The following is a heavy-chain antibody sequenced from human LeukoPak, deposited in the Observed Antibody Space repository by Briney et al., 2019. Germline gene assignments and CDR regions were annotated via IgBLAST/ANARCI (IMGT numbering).Heavy chain of an antibody. Sequence: SETLSLTCTVSGGSISSYYWSWIRQPPGKGLEWIGDINYSGMTNYNPSLKSRVTISVDTSKNQFSLKLSSVTAADTAVYYCARGSNWGDYWGQGTLVTVSS. CDR1: GGSISSYY. D-gene: IGHD7-27*01. V-gene: IGHV4-59*12. CDR2: INYSGMT. CDR3: ARGSNWGDY. J-gene: IGHJ4*02.